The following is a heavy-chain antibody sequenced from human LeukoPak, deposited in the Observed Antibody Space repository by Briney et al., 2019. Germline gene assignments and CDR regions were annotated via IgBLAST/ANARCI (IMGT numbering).Heavy chain of an antibody. V-gene: IGHV1-69*13. CDR2: IIPIFGTA. CDR1: GGTFSSYA. CDR3: ARAPYYYDSSGYYRDYYYYYGMDV. Sequence: VASVNVSCKASGGTFSSYAISWVRQAPGQGLEWMGGIIPIFGTANYAQKFQGRVTITADESTSTAYMELSSLRSEDTAVYYCARAPYYYDSSGYYRDYYYYYGMDVWGQGTTVTVSS. J-gene: IGHJ6*02. D-gene: IGHD3-22*01.